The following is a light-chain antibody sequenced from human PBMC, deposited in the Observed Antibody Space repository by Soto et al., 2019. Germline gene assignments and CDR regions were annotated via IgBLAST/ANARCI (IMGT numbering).Light chain of an antibody. CDR1: QTINNRY. J-gene: IGKJ3*01. Sequence: EIVLTQSPGTLSLSPGERATLSCGASQTINNRYLAWYQQKPGQAPRLLIYGASSRATGMPDRFSGSGSGTYFTLTISRLEPEDFAVYYLQQFASSHAFTFGPGTKVDMK. V-gene: IGKV3-20*01. CDR3: QQFASSHAFT. CDR2: GAS.